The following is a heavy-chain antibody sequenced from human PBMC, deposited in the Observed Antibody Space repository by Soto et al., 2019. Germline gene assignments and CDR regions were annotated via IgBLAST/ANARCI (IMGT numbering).Heavy chain of an antibody. CDR3: ARWLVQLEGRVASRGGRAIARYYGMDV. J-gene: IGHJ6*02. CDR2: MNPNSGNT. V-gene: IGHV1-8*01. CDR1: GYTFTSYD. D-gene: IGHD1-1*01. Sequence: GASVKVSCKASGYTFTSYDINWVRQATGQGLEWMGWMNPNSGNTGYAQKFQGRVTMTRNTSISTAYMELSSLRSEDTAVYYCARWLVQLEGRVASRGGRAIARYYGMDVWGQGTTVTVSS.